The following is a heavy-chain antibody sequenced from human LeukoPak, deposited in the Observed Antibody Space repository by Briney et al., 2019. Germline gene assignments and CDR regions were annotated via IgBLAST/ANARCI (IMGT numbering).Heavy chain of an antibody. CDR1: GYTFTGYY. CDR2: INPNSGGT. Sequence: GASVKVSCKASGYTFTGYYMHWARQAPGQGLEWMGWINPNSGGTNYAQKFQGRVTMTRDTSISTAYMELSRLRSDDTAVYYCARAELGSGWYYVDWFDPWGQGTLVTVSS. CDR3: ARAELGSGWYYVDWFDP. V-gene: IGHV1-2*02. J-gene: IGHJ5*02. D-gene: IGHD6-19*01.